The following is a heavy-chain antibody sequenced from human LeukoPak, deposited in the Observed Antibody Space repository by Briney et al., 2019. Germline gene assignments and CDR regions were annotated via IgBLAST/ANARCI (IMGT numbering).Heavy chain of an antibody. CDR1: GFTFSSYG. Sequence: PGGSLRLSCAASGFTFSSYGMSWVRQAPGKGLEWVANIKQDGSEKYYVDSVKGRFTISRDNAKNSLYLQMNSLRAEDTAVYYCASDSGYASLNYWGQGTLVTVSS. CDR2: IKQDGSEK. J-gene: IGHJ4*02. V-gene: IGHV3-7*01. D-gene: IGHD5-12*01. CDR3: ASDSGYASLNY.